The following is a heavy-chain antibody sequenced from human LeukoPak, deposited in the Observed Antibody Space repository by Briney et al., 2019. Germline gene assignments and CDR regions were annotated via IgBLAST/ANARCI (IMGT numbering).Heavy chain of an antibody. CDR3: AKDHQWMVQSATQDY. J-gene: IGHJ4*02. D-gene: IGHD6-19*01. V-gene: IGHV3-23*01. Sequence: GGSLRLSCTPSGFTLTSYALTWVRQAPGKGLEWVSAISGSGDSTYYADSVKGRFTISRDNSKNTLYLQMNSLRAEDTAVYYCAKDHQWMVQSATQDYWGQGTLVTVSS. CDR1: GFTLTSYA. CDR2: ISGSGDST.